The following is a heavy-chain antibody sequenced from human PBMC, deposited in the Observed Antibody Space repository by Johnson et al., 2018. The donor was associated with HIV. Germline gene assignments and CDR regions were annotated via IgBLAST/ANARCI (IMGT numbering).Heavy chain of an antibody. CDR3: VKGDAVVAATSGCDI. V-gene: IGHV3-30*02. D-gene: IGHD2-15*01. Sequence: QVQLVESGGGVVQPGGSLRLSCAASGFTFSKYGMHWVRQAPGTGLDWVAFIRYDGSSRYYAHSVKGRFTISRDNSKSTLYLQMNSLRPEDTAVYYCVKGDAVVAATSGCDIWGQGTMVTVSS. CDR2: IRYDGSSR. J-gene: IGHJ3*02. CDR1: GFTFSKYG.